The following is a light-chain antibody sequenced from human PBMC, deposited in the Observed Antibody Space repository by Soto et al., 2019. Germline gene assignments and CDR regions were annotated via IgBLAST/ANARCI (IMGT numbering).Light chain of an antibody. CDR3: QHYNSYSEA. Sequence: DIQMTQSPSTLSGSVGDRVTITCRASQTISSWLAWYQQKPGKAPKLLIYDASNLETGVPSRFSGSGSGTDFTFTISSLQPEDFATYYCQHYNSYSEAFGQGTKVDIK. V-gene: IGKV1-5*01. J-gene: IGKJ1*01. CDR1: QTISSW. CDR2: DAS.